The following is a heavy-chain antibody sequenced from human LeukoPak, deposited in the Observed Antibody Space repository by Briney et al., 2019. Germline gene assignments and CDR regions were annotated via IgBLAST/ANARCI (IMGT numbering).Heavy chain of an antibody. Sequence: SETLSLTCTVSGYSISSGYYWGWIRQPPGKGLGWIGSIYHSGSTYYNPSLKSRVTISVDTSKNQFSLKLSSVTAADTAVYYCAREDLNWDSPEGGAFDIWGQGTMVTVSS. V-gene: IGHV4-38-2*02. D-gene: IGHD1/OR15-1a*01. CDR2: IYHSGST. CDR1: GYSISSGYY. J-gene: IGHJ3*02. CDR3: AREDLNWDSPEGGAFDI.